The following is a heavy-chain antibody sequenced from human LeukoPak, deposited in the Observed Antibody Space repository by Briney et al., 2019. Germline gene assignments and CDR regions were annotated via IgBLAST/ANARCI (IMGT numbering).Heavy chain of an antibody. J-gene: IGHJ6*02. CDR3: ARLRIAAAGRNYYYYGMDV. V-gene: IGHV4-59*12. D-gene: IGHD6-13*01. CDR2: IYYSGST. CDR1: GGSISSYY. Sequence: SETLSLTCTVSGGSISSYYWSWIRQPPGKGLEWIGYIYYSGSTNYNPSLKSRVTISVDTSKNQFSLKLSSVTAADTAVYYCARLRIAAAGRNYYYYGMDVWGQGTTVTVSS.